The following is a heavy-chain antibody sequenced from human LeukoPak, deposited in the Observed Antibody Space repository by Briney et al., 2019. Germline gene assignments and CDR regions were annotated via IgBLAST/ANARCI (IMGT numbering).Heavy chain of an antibody. D-gene: IGHD3-22*01. J-gene: IGHJ6*02. CDR3: ARGSFSSGYYNYYYYYGMDV. CDR1: GYTFTSYG. CDR2: ISAYNGNT. Sequence: ASVNVSCKASGYTFTSYGISWVRQAPGQGLEWMGWISAYNGNTNYAQKLQGRVTMTTDTSTSTAYMELRSLRSDDTAVYHCARGSFSSGYYNYYYYYGMDVWGQGTTVTVSS. V-gene: IGHV1-18*01.